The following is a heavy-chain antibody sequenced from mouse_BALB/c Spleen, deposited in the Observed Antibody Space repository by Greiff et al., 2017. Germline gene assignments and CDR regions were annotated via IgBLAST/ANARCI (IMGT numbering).Heavy chain of an antibody. J-gene: IGHJ3*01. CDR2: INPSNGGT. V-gene: IGHV1S81*02. Sequence: VQLVESGAELVKPGASVKLSCKASGYTFTSYYMYWVKQRPGQGLEWIGEINPSNGGTNFNEKFKSKATLTVDKSSSTAYMQLSSLTSEDSAVYYCTRWKYGNYGPAWFAYWGQGTLVTVSA. D-gene: IGHD2-10*02. CDR3: TRWKYGNYGPAWFAY. CDR1: GYTFTSYY.